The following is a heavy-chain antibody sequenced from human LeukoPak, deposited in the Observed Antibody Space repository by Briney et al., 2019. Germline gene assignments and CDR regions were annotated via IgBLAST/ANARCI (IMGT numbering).Heavy chain of an antibody. Sequence: GGSLRLSCAASGFTFSSYSMNWVRQAPGKGLEWVSYISSSCSTIYYADSVKGRFTISRDNAKNSLYLQMNSLRAEDTAVYYCARDPSSSWARHDAFDIWGQGTMVTVSS. D-gene: IGHD6-13*01. CDR2: ISSSCSTI. V-gene: IGHV3-48*01. J-gene: IGHJ3*02. CDR1: GFTFSSYS. CDR3: ARDPSSSWARHDAFDI.